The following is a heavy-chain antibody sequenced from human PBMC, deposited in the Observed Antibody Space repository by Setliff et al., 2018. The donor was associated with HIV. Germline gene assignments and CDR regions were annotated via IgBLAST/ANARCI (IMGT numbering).Heavy chain of an antibody. V-gene: IGHV4-38-2*02. CDR2: IYHSGST. J-gene: IGHJ4*02. D-gene: IGHD2-2*01. CDR3: AREYCSSTSCYPYDY. CDR1: GYSISSGYY. Sequence: SETLSLTCAGSGYSISSGYYWGWIRQPPGKGLEWIGSIYHSGSTYYNPSLKSRVTISVDTSKNQFSLKLSSVTAADTAVYYCAREYCSSTSCYPYDYWGQGTLVTVSS.